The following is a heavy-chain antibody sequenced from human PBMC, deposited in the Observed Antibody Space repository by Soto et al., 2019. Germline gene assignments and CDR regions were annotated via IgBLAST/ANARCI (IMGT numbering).Heavy chain of an antibody. CDR3: ARDPSVVVVAATPYYYYGMDV. CDR2: IKQDGSEK. CDR1: GFTFSSYW. V-gene: IGHV3-7*01. D-gene: IGHD2-15*01. Sequence: EVQLVESGGGLVQPGGSLRLSCAASGFTFSSYWMSWVRQAPGKGLEWVANIKQDGSEKYYVDSVKGRFTISRDNAKNSLYLQMNSLRAEDTAVYYCARDPSVVVVAATPYYYYGMDVWGQGTTVTVSS. J-gene: IGHJ6*02.